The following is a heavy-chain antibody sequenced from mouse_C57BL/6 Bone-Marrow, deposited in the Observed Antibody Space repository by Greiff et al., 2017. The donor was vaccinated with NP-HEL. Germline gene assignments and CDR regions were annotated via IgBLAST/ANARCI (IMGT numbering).Heavy chain of an antibody. Sequence: VQLQQSGAELVRPGTSVKVSCKASGYAFTNYLIEWVKQRPGQGLEWIGVINPGSGGTNYNEKFKGKATLTADKSSITAYMQLSSLTSEVSAVYFCARGPYYYGSSGYYAMDYWGQGTSVTVSS. V-gene: IGHV1-54*01. J-gene: IGHJ4*01. D-gene: IGHD1-1*01. CDR2: INPGSGGT. CDR1: GYAFTNYL. CDR3: ARGPYYYGSSGYYAMDY.